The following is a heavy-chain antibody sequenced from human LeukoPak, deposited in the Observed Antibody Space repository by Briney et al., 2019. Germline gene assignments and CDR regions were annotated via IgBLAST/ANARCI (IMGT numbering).Heavy chain of an antibody. D-gene: IGHD2-2*01. CDR2: IDWNSSHM. J-gene: IGHJ3*01. CDR3: AKDRSSTLDDAFDF. V-gene: IGHV3-9*03. Sequence: GGSLRLSCAASGFTFGDYAMHWVRQTPGKGLEWVSGIDWNSSHMVYADSVKGRFTISRDNAKNSLYLQMSSLRAEDMALYHCAKDRSSTLDDAFDFWGQGTMVTVSS. CDR1: GFTFGDYA.